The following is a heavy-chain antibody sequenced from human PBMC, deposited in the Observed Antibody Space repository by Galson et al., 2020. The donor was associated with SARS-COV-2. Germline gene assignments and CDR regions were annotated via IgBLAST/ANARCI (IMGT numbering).Heavy chain of an antibody. CDR1: GGSISSYY. CDR3: ARDHYYDSSGYLGRYFDL. V-gene: IGHV4-59*01. Sequence: SQTLSLTCTVSGGSISSYYWSWIRQPPGKGLEWIGYIYYSGSTNYNPSLKSRVTISVDTSKNQFSLKLSSVTAADTAVYYCARDHYYDSSGYLGRYFDLWGRGTLVTVSS. CDR2: IYYSGST. D-gene: IGHD3-22*01. J-gene: IGHJ2*01.